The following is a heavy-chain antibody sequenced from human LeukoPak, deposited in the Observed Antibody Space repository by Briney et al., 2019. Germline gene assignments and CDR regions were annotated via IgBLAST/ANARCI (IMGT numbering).Heavy chain of an antibody. CDR2: IRSKANNYAT. Sequence: GGSLRLSCVASGFPFSGSAIHWVRQASGKGLEWVGDIRSKANNYATVYGASVKGRFLISGDDSKNMAYLQMNSLKMEDTAVYYCTRLSGGAASSVSGNLWGQGTLVTVSS. V-gene: IGHV3-73*01. J-gene: IGHJ4*02. CDR1: GFPFSGSA. CDR3: TRLSGGAASSVSGNL. D-gene: IGHD6-19*01.